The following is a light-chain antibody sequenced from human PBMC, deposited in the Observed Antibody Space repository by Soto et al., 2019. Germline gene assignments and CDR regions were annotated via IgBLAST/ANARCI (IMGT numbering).Light chain of an antibody. CDR3: QQHGSSPWT. CDR2: GAS. CDR1: QSVSSSY. J-gene: IGKJ1*01. V-gene: IGKV3-20*01. Sequence: EIVLTQSPGTLSLSPGERATLSCRARQSVSSSYLAWYQQRPGQAPRLLTYGASIRATGIPDRFSGSGSGTDFTLTISRLEPEDFAVYFCQQHGSSPWTFGQGTKVDI.